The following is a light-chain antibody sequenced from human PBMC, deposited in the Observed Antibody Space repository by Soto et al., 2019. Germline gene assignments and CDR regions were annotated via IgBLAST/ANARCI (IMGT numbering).Light chain of an antibody. V-gene: IGLV2-14*01. CDR2: DVS. J-gene: IGLJ2*01. Sequence: QSALTQPSSVSGSPGQSITISCTGTSSDVGGYNYVSWYQQNPGTAPKLLIYDVSNRPSGVSNRFSGSKSGNTASLTISGLQAEDEADDYCSSYTSSSDVVFGGGTKLTVL. CDR1: SSDVGGYNY. CDR3: SSYTSSSDVV.